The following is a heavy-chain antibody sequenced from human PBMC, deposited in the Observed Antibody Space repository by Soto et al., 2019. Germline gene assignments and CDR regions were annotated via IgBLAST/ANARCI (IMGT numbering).Heavy chain of an antibody. V-gene: IGHV1-69*13. J-gene: IGHJ6*02. CDR1: GGTFSSYA. CDR2: IIPIFGTA. D-gene: IGHD3-10*01. CDR3: ARFGVWDYYGSGSYTYYYGMDV. Sequence: SVKVSCKASGGTFSSYAISWVRQAPGQGLEWMGGIIPIFGTANYAQKFQGRVTITADESTSTAYKEQSSLRSEDTAVYYCARFGVWDYYGSGSYTYYYGMDVWGQGTTVTVSS.